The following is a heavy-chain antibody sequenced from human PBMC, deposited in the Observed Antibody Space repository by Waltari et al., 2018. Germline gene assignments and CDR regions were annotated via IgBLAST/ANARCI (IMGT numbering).Heavy chain of an antibody. CDR2: IYYSGST. CDR3: ASPYGDYGP. CDR1: GAPISLSVYS. D-gene: IGHD4-17*01. J-gene: IGHJ5*02. Sequence: QLQLQESGPGLVKPWEPLSPPGPVPGAPISLSVYSWGWIRQPPGKGLEWIGSIYYSGSTYYNPSLKSRVTISVDTSKNQFSLKLSSVTAADTAVYYCASPYGDYGPWGQGTLVTVSS. V-gene: IGHV4-39*01.